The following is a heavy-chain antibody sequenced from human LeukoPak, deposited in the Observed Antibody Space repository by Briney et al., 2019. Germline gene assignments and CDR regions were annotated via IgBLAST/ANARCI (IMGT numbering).Heavy chain of an antibody. CDR1: GFTFSIYW. CDR3: ARDGYSYQYNWFDP. Sequence: GGSLRLSCAASGFTFSIYWMHWVRQAPGKGLVWVSRINSDGSSTSYADSVKGRFTISRDNAKNTLYLQMNSLRAEDTAVYYCARDGYSYQYNWFDPWGQGTLVTVSS. J-gene: IGHJ5*02. CDR2: INSDGSST. D-gene: IGHD5-18*01. V-gene: IGHV3-74*01.